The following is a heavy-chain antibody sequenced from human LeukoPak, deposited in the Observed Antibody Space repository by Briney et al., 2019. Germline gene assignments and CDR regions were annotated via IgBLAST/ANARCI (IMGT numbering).Heavy chain of an antibody. V-gene: IGHV3-9*01. Sequence: GGSLRLSCAASGFTFDDYAMHWVRQAPGKGLEWVSGISWNSGSIGYADSVKGRFTISRDNAKNSLYLQMNSLRPEDTGVYYCARDWNLGYWGQGTLVTVSS. D-gene: IGHD1-1*01. J-gene: IGHJ4*02. CDR2: ISWNSGSI. CDR1: GFTFDDYA. CDR3: ARDWNLGY.